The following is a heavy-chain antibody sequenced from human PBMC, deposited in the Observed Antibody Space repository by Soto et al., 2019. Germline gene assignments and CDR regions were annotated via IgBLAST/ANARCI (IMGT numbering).Heavy chain of an antibody. V-gene: IGHV3-7*05. Sequence: EVQLVESGGGWVRPGGSLRLPFAASGLTFIAYWMSWVRQAPGKGRECGANIKTDGSEKYYVDPVKGRFTISRDNAKNSLYLQMNSLRAEDTAVYYCASSMGRGGNDYWGQGTLVAVSS. CDR3: ASSMGRGGNDY. J-gene: IGHJ4*02. D-gene: IGHD3-10*01. CDR1: GLTFIAYW. CDR2: IKTDGSEK.